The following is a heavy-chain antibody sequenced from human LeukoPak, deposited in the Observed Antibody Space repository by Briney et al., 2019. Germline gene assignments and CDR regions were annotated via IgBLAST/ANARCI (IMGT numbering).Heavy chain of an antibody. CDR1: GFIFSSYA. CDR3: AGDCSDSYYFDY. J-gene: IGHJ4*02. D-gene: IGHD2-15*01. V-gene: IGHV3-74*01. CDR2: INSDGSST. Sequence: GGSLRLSCAASGFIFSSYAMHCVRQSPGKGLVWVSRINSDGSSTSYADSVKGRFTISRDNAKNTLYLQMNSLRAEDTAVYYCAGDCSDSYYFDYWGQGTLVTVSS.